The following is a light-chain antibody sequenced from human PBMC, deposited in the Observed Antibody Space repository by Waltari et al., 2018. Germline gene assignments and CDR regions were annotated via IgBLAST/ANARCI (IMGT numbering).Light chain of an antibody. V-gene: IGKV1-17*03. CDR2: AAS. J-gene: IGKJ3*01. CDR3: RQQNSYPFP. CDR1: PGISNY. Sequence: DIQITQSPSPMSASVGDRDTITCRASPGISNYLAWFQQTPGKVPKLLSYAASSLQSGVPSRFRGSGSGTEFTHTISSLQPEDFATYYCRQQNSYPFPFGPGTKVDI.